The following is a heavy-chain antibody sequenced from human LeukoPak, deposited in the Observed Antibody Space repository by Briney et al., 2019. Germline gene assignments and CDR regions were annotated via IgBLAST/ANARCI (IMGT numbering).Heavy chain of an antibody. D-gene: IGHD3-10*01. CDR3: ARDRLWFGTGTFDY. V-gene: IGHV3-48*04. CDR2: ISSSSSTI. J-gene: IGHJ4*02. Sequence: GGSLRLSCAASGFTFSSYSMNWVRQAPGKGLEWVSYISSSSSTIYYADSVKGRFTISRDNAKNSLYLQMNSLRAEDTAVYYCARDRLWFGTGTFDYWGQGTLVTVSS. CDR1: GFTFSSYS.